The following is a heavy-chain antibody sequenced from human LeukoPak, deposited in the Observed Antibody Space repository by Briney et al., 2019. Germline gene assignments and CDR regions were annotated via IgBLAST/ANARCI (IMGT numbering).Heavy chain of an antibody. J-gene: IGHJ4*02. Sequence: PGGSLRLSCAASGFTFSDYYMSWIRQAPGKGLEWVSYISSSGNTIYYADSVKGRFTISRDNAKNSLYLQMNSLRAEDTAVYYCARRNYYDLNDYFDYWGQGTLVTVSS. CDR3: ARRNYYDLNDYFDY. D-gene: IGHD3-22*01. CDR2: ISSSGNTI. V-gene: IGHV3-11*01. CDR1: GFTFSDYY.